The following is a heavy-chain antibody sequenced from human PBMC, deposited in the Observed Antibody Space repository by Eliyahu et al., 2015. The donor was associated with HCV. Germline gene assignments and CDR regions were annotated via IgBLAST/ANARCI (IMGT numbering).Heavy chain of an antibody. CDR3: ARDRGTYDFWSGPLGA. Sequence: EVQLVESGGGLVQPGGSLRLSCAASGFXFXXYWMSWVRQAPGKGLEWVANIKQDGSEKYYVDSVKGRFTISRDNAKNSLYLQMNSLRAEDTAVYYCARDRGTYDFWSGPLGAWGQGTLVTVSS. J-gene: IGHJ5*02. V-gene: IGHV3-7*01. CDR2: IKQDGSEK. D-gene: IGHD3-3*01. CDR1: GFXFXXYW.